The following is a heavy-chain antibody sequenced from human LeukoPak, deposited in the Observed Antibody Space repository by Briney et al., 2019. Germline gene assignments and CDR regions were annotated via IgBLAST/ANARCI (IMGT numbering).Heavy chain of an antibody. J-gene: IGHJ4*02. D-gene: IGHD2-2*01. Sequence: GGSLRLSCAASGFTFSSYAMSWVRQAPGKGLEWVSVISDGGSTYYADSVKGRFTISRDNSKNTLYLQMNSLRAEDTAVYYCARGSTSPTKAVYWGQGTLVTVSS. CDR2: ISDGGST. CDR1: GFTFSSYA. CDR3: ARGSTSPTKAVY. V-gene: IGHV3-23*01.